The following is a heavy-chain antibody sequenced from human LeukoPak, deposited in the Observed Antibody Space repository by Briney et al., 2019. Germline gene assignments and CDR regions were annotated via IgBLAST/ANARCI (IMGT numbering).Heavy chain of an antibody. V-gene: IGHV1-69*13. CDR1: GGTFSSYA. D-gene: IGHD3-22*01. Sequence: GASVKVSCKASGGTFSSYAISWVRQAPGQGLEWMGGIIPIFGTANYAQKFQGRVTITADESTSTAYMELSSLRSEDTAVYYCAGSIVSGYYSYYFDYWGQGTLVTVSS. CDR3: AGSIVSGYYSYYFDY. J-gene: IGHJ4*02. CDR2: IIPIFGTA.